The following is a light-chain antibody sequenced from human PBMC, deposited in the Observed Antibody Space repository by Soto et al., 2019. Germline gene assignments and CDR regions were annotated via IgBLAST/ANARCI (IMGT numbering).Light chain of an antibody. CDR1: QSVNSN. V-gene: IGKV3-15*01. CDR3: HHYNTWPWT. CDR2: GAS. J-gene: IGKJ1*01. Sequence: ETVMTQSPATLSVSPGERATLSCRASQSVNSNLAWYHQKLGQAPRVLIYGASTRATGIPARFSGSGSETEFILTINSLQSEDFAIYYCHHYNTWPWTFGQGTKVEI.